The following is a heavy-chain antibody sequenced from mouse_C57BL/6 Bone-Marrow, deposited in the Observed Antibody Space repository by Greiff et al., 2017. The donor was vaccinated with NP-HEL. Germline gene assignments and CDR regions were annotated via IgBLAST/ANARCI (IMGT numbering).Heavy chain of an antibody. CDR2: IDPENGDT. D-gene: IGHD1-1*01. J-gene: IGHJ4*01. CDR1: GFNIKDDY. V-gene: IGHV14-4*01. CDR3: TTYDGSSLDY. Sequence: EVQGVESGAELVRPGASVKLSCTASGFNIKDDYMHWVKQRPEQGLEWIGWIDPENGDTEYASKFQGKATITADTSSNTAYLQLSSLTSEDTAVYYCTTYDGSSLDYWGQGTSVTVSS.